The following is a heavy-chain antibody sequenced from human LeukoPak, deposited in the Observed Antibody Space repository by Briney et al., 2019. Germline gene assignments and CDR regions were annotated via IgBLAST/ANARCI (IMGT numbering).Heavy chain of an antibody. CDR1: GGSISSGGYY. D-gene: IGHD1-26*01. Sequence: SETLSLTCTVSGGSISSGGYYWSWIRQHPGKGLEWIGEINHSGSTNYNPSLKSRVTISVDTSKNQFSLKLSSVTAADTAVYYCARGFLSGSYYYGMDVWGQGTTVTVSS. CDR3: ARGFLSGSYYYGMDV. V-gene: IGHV4-31*03. CDR2: INHSGST. J-gene: IGHJ6*02.